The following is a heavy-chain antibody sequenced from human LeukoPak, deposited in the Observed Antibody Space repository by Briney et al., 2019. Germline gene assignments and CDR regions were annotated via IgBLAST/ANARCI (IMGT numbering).Heavy chain of an antibody. V-gene: IGHV3-30*18. D-gene: IGHD6-6*01. Sequence: GRSLRLSCAASGFTFSSYGMHWVRQAPGKGLEWEAVISYDGSNKYYADSVKGRFTISRDNSKNTLYLQMNSLRAEDTAVYYCAKDGLAGSEYYFDYWGQGTLVTVSS. CDR1: GFTFSSYG. CDR3: AKDGLAGSEYYFDY. J-gene: IGHJ4*02. CDR2: ISYDGSNK.